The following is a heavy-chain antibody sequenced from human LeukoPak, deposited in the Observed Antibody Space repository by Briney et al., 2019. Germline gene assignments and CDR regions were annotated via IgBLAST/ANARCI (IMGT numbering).Heavy chain of an antibody. J-gene: IGHJ4*02. Sequence: GGSLRLSCSASGFTFTNYPMHWVRQAPGKVLEYVSAISSNGGSTYYGDSVKGRFTISRDNSKNTLYLQMSSLRAEDTAVYYCVKARGIQLWLPGDYWGQGTLVTVSS. CDR3: VKARGIQLWLPGDY. D-gene: IGHD5-18*01. CDR2: ISSNGGST. CDR1: GFTFTNYP. V-gene: IGHV3-64D*09.